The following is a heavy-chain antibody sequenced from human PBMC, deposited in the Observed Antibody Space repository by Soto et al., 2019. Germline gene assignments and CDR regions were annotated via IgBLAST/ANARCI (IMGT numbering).Heavy chain of an antibody. CDR3: ARDPGYCSGGICYRYMDV. Sequence: EMQLVESGGGLVNPGGSLRLSCAASGLIVNNNYMNWVRQAPGKGLEWVSVIHSGNSASYADSVMRRFTISRHNSKNMVYLQMNSLRAEDTAVYYCARDPGYCSGGICYRYMDVWGKGTTVTVSS. V-gene: IGHV3-53*04. CDR2: IHSGNSA. J-gene: IGHJ6*03. CDR1: GLIVNNNY. D-gene: IGHD2-15*01.